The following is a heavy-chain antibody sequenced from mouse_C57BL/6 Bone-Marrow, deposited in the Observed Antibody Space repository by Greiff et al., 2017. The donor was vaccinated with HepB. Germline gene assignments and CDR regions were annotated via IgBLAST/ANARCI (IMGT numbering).Heavy chain of an antibody. CDR3: ARGTTVVATRYVDV. CDR1: GYTFTSYW. J-gene: IGHJ1*03. V-gene: IGHV1-59*01. CDR2: IDPSDSYT. Sequence: VQLQQPGAELVRPGTSVKLSCKASGYTFTSYWMHWVKQRPGQGLEWIGVIDPSDSYTNYNQKFKGKATLTVDTSSSTAYMQRSSLTSEDSAVYYWARGTTVVATRYVDVWGTGTTVTVSS. D-gene: IGHD1-1*01.